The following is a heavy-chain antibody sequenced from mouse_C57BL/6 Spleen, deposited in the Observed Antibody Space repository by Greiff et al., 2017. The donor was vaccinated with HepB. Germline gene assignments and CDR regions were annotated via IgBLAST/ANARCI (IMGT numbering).Heavy chain of an antibody. J-gene: IGHJ2*01. CDR1: GYTFTNYW. CDR2: IYPGGGYT. CDR3: ARWTTVVFDY. D-gene: IGHD1-1*01. Sequence: QVQLQQSGAELVRPGTSVKMSCKASGYTFTNYWIGWAKQRPGHGLEWIGDIYPGGGYTNYNEKFKGKATLTADKSSSTAYMQFSSLTSEDSAIYYCARWTTVVFDYWGQGTTLTVSS. V-gene: IGHV1-63*01.